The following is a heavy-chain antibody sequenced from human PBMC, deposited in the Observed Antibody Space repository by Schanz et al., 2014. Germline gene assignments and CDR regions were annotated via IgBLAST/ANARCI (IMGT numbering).Heavy chain of an antibody. CDR3: GRGFSRSYIDF. V-gene: IGHV1-18*01. J-gene: IGHJ4*02. CDR2: ISPYNGNT. Sequence: QVRLVQSGAELKMPGATVKVSCETSGYTFTNYGISWVRQAPGQGLEWMGWISPYNGNTNYARKLQGRVTVTTDTSTSTVYLELSSLRSDDTAVYYCGRGFSRSYIDFWGQGTLITVSS. CDR1: GYTFTNYG. D-gene: IGHD3-10*01.